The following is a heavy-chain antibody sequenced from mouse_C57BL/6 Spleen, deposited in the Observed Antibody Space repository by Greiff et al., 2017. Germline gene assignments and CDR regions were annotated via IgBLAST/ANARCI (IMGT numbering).Heavy chain of an antibody. CDR3: ARSITTVVEDAMDY. CDR1: GYTFTSYW. CDR2: IDPSDSYT. Sequence: QVQLQQPGAELVMPGASVKLSCKASGYTFTSYWMHWVKQRPGQGLEWIGEIDPSDSYTNYNQKFKGKSTLTVDKSSSTAYMQLSSLTSEDSAVYYCARSITTVVEDAMDYWGQGTSVTVSS. D-gene: IGHD1-1*01. J-gene: IGHJ4*01. V-gene: IGHV1-69*01.